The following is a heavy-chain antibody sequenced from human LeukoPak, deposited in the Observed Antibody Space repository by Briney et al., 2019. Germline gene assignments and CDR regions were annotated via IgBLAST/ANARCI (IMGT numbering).Heavy chain of an antibody. D-gene: IGHD2-21*02. CDR2: IYYSGST. V-gene: IGHV4-59*06. CDR3: ASNLKSAYCGGDCYSGAFDI. Sequence: SSETLSLTCTVSGGSISSYYWSWIRQPPGKGLEWIGYIYYSGSTYYNPSLKSQVTISVDTSKNQFSLKLSSVTAADTAVYYCASNLKSAYCGGDCYSGAFDIWGQGTMVTVSS. CDR1: GGSISSYY. J-gene: IGHJ3*02.